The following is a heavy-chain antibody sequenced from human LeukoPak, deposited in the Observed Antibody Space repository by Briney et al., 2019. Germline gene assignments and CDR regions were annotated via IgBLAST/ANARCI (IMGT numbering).Heavy chain of an antibody. Sequence: GGSLRLSCAASGFTFSSYSMNWVRQAPGKGLVWVSSISSSSSYIYYADSVKGRFTISRDNAKNSLYLQMNSLRAEDTAVYYCARDTYYDILTGPSRLDVWGKGTTVTVSS. CDR2: ISSSSSYI. CDR1: GFTFSSYS. D-gene: IGHD3-9*01. CDR3: ARDTYYDILTGPSRLDV. V-gene: IGHV3-21*01. J-gene: IGHJ6*04.